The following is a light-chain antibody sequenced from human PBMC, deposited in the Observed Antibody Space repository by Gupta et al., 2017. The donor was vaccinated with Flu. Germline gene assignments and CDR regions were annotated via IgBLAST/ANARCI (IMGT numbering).Light chain of an antibody. V-gene: IGKV1-39*01. CDR1: QSINAY. CDR3: QQSSTIPFS. CDR2: AAF. Sequence: DIQLTQSPSSLSPSFGDRVTITCRACQSINAYLNWYQQKPGKAPKLLIYAAFRLQSGVPSRFSGSRSGTDFTLTISSLESEDFAIYYCQQSSTIPFSFGPGTKVDVK. J-gene: IGKJ3*01.